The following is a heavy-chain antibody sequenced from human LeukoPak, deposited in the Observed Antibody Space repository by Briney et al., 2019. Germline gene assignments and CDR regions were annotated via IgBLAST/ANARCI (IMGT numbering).Heavy chain of an antibody. Sequence: SETLFLTCAVYGGSFSGYYWSWIRQPPGKGLEWIGEINHSGSTNYNPSLKSRVTISVDTSKNQFSLKLSSVTAADTAVYYCARVGYDYVWGSYRQGFSYWGQGTLVTVSS. CDR1: GGSFSGYY. V-gene: IGHV4-34*01. J-gene: IGHJ4*02. CDR2: INHSGST. CDR3: ARVGYDYVWGSYRQGFSY. D-gene: IGHD3-16*02.